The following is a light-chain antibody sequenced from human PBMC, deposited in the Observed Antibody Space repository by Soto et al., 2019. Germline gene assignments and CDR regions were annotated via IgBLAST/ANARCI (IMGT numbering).Light chain of an antibody. CDR3: QQYGTSPGP. CDR2: GAY. Sequence: EIVLTQSPGTLSLSPGQRATLSCRASHAVTNNFLAWYQQKPGPAPRLVIYGAYSRPAGIPDRFSGSGAGTDFTLSISRQEPEDFAVYFCQQYGTSPGPFGQGTKLDIK. J-gene: IGKJ2*01. V-gene: IGKV3-20*01. CDR1: HAVTNNF.